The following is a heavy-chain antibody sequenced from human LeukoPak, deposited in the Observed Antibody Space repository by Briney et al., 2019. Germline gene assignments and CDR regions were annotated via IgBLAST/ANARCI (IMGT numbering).Heavy chain of an antibody. Sequence: SETLSLTCTVSGGSISSYYWSWIRQAAGKGLEWIGRIYTSGSTNYNPSLKSRVTMSVDTSKNQFSLKLSSVTAADTAVYYCARIYYSSSFPYYFDYWGQGTLVTVSS. CDR2: IYTSGST. D-gene: IGHD6-6*01. J-gene: IGHJ4*02. CDR1: GGSISSYY. CDR3: ARIYYSSSFPYYFDY. V-gene: IGHV4-4*07.